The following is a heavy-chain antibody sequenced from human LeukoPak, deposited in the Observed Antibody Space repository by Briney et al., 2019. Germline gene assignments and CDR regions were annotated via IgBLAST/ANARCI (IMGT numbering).Heavy chain of an antibody. CDR2: IYYSGST. V-gene: IGHV4-59*08. J-gene: IGHJ6*03. CDR1: GGSISSYY. CDR3: ARLQVIYYYMDV. Sequence: SETLSLTCTVSGGSISSYYWSWIRQPPGKGLEWIGYIYYSGSTNYNPSLKSRVIISVDTPKNQFSLKLSSVTAADTAVYYCARLQVIYYYMDVWGKGTTVTVSS.